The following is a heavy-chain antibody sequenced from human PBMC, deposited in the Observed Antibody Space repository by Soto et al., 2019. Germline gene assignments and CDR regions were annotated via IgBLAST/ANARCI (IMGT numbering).Heavy chain of an antibody. CDR3: ARSSGVIVLRYFDWFDWFDP. V-gene: IGHV1-18*01. D-gene: IGHD3-9*01. J-gene: IGHJ5*02. CDR2: ISAYNGNT. Sequence: QVQLVQSGAEVKKPGASVKVSCKASGYTFTSYGISWVRQAPGQGLEWMGWISAYNGNTNYAQKLQGRVTMTTDTSTSTAYMELRSLRSDDTAVYYCARSSGVIVLRYFDWFDWFDPWGQGTLVTVSS. CDR1: GYTFTSYG.